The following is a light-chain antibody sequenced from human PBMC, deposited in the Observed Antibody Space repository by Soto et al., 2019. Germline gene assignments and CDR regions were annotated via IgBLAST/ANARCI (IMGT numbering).Light chain of an antibody. J-gene: IGLJ1*01. CDR1: SSNIGAGYD. V-gene: IGLV1-40*01. CDR3: QSYDSSLSGYV. Sequence: QSVLTQPPSVSGAPGQRVTISCTGSSSNIGAGYDVHWYQQLPGTAPKLIIFGNSNRPSGVPDRFSGSKSGTSASLAITGRQAEEEADEYCQSYDSSLSGYVFGTGTKLTVL. CDR2: GNS.